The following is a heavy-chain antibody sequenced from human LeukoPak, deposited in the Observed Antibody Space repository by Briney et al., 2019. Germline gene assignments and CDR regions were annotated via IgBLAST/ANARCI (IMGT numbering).Heavy chain of an antibody. Sequence: ASVKVSCKASGYTFTGYYMHWVRQAPGQGLEWMGWINPNSGGTNYAQKFQGRVTMTRDTSISTAYMELSRLRSDDTAVYYCAGDEYRLDYFDYWGQGTLVTVSS. CDR1: GYTFTGYY. J-gene: IGHJ4*02. V-gene: IGHV1-2*02. CDR2: INPNSGGT. CDR3: AGDEYRLDYFDY. D-gene: IGHD2/OR15-2a*01.